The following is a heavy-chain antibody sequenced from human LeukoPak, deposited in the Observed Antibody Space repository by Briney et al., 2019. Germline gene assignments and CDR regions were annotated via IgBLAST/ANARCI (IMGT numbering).Heavy chain of an antibody. J-gene: IGHJ6*03. CDR2: IYSGGRT. Sequence: GGSLRLSCAASGFTVSTNYMSCVRQAPGKGLEWVSVIYSGGRTYYADSVKGRFTISRDNSKNTLYLQMNSLRAEDTAVYYCARELRYFDWSRPVYYYYYMDVWGKGTTVTVSS. D-gene: IGHD3-9*01. CDR1: GFTVSTNY. V-gene: IGHV3-66*02. CDR3: ARELRYFDWSRPVYYYYYMDV.